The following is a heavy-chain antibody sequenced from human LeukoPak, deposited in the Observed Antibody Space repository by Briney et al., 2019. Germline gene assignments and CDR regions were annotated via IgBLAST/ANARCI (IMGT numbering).Heavy chain of an antibody. V-gene: IGHV3-21*01. CDR2: ISSSSSYI. CDR1: GFTFSSYS. D-gene: IGHD6-19*01. J-gene: IGHJ4*02. Sequence: PGGSLRLSCAASGFTFSSYSMNWVRQAPGKGLEWVSSISSSSSYIYYADSVKGRFTISRDNAKNSLYLQMKGLRAEDTAVYYCARDRVGAVAGTNLDYWGQGTLVTVSS. CDR3: ARDRVGAVAGTNLDY.